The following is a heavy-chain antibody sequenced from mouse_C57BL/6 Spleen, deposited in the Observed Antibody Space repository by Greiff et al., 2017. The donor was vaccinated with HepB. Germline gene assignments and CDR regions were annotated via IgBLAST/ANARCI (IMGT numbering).Heavy chain of an antibody. CDR1: GYSITSGYY. Sequence: ESGPGLVKPSQSLSLTCSVTGYSITSGYYWNWIRQFPGNKLEWMGYISYDGSNNYNPSLKNRISITRDTSKNQFFLKLNSVTTEDTATYYSARRPLYGSSYNYAMDYWGQGTSVTVSS. D-gene: IGHD1-1*01. CDR2: ISYDGSN. J-gene: IGHJ4*01. V-gene: IGHV3-6*01. CDR3: ARRPLYGSSYNYAMDY.